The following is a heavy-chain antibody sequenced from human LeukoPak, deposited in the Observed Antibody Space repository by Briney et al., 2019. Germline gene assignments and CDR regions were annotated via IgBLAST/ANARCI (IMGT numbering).Heavy chain of an antibody. Sequence: GGSLRLSCAASGFTFSSYIMSWVRQAPGKGLEWISVITTSGGNTFYADSVKGRFTISRDNSKNTLYLQMNSLRAEETAVYYCAKDSRRFDDWGQGTLVTVSS. CDR3: AKDSRRFDD. J-gene: IGHJ4*02. V-gene: IGHV3-23*01. CDR1: GFTFSSYI. CDR2: ITTSGGNT.